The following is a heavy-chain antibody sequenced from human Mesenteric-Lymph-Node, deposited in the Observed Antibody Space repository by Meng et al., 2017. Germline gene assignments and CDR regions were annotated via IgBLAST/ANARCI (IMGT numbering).Heavy chain of an antibody. CDR2: IYYSGST. Sequence: GRLQGSGPGLVKPSQTLSLPCTVSCGSVSSGGYYWTWIRQHPGKGLEWFGHIYYSGSTFYNPSLKRRVIISIDTSKNQFSLNLRSVTAADTAVYYCARVSSGWDYFDYWGQGTLVTVSS. CDR3: ARVSSGWDYFDY. CDR1: CGSVSSGGYY. D-gene: IGHD6-19*01. V-gene: IGHV4-31*03. J-gene: IGHJ4*02.